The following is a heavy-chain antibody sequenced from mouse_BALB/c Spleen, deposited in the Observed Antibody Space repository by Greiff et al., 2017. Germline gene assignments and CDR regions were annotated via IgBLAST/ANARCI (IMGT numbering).Heavy chain of an antibody. Sequence: VQLKQSGAELVRPGALVKLSCKASGFNIKDYYMHWVKQRPEQGLELIGWIDPENGNTIYDPKFQGKASITADTSSNTAYLQLSSLTSEDTAVYYCAPYGNFYYWGQGTTLTVSS. CDR3: APYGNFYY. J-gene: IGHJ2*01. CDR1: GFNIKDYY. V-gene: IGHV14-1*02. D-gene: IGHD2-1*01. CDR2: IDPENGNT.